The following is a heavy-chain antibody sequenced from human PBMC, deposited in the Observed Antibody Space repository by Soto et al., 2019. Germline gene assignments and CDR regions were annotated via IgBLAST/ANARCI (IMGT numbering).Heavy chain of an antibody. J-gene: IGHJ5*02. D-gene: IGHD2-15*01. V-gene: IGHV5-51*01. CDR2: IYPGDSET. CDR3: ARRRDGNPDVWFDP. CDR1: GYSFSNYW. Sequence: GESLKISCKGSGYSFSNYWIVWVRQMPGKGLEWMGIIYPGDSETKYSPSFQGQVTISADKSINTAYLQWISLKASDTAMYYCARRRDGNPDVWFDPWGQGTLVTVPQ.